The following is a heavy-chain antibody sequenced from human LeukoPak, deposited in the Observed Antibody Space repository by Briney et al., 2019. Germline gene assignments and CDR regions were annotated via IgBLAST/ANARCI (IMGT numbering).Heavy chain of an antibody. CDR1: GFTFSSYG. CDR3: ARDNYDSSGYPYSDY. CDR2: IWYDGSNK. J-gene: IGHJ4*02. V-gene: IGHV3-33*01. Sequence: GGSLRLSCAASGFTFSSYGMHWVRQAPGKGLEWVAAIWYDGSNKYYADSVKGRFTISRDNSKNTLYLQMNSLRAEDTAVYYCARDNYDSSGYPYSDYWGQGTLVTVSS. D-gene: IGHD3-22*01.